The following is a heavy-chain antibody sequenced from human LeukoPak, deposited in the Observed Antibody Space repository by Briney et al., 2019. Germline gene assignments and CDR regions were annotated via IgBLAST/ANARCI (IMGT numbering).Heavy chain of an antibody. J-gene: IGHJ3*02. CDR1: GFTFSNHD. CDR3: ARGGNYFGSGTYPFPLDI. Sequence: PGGSLRLSCAASGFTFSNHDMHWVRQATGKGREWVSAIGTGGDTYYNASVKGRFTISRENARSSLYLQMNSLRVGDTAVYYCARGGNYFGSGTYPFPLDIWGQGTMVTASS. D-gene: IGHD3-10*01. V-gene: IGHV3-13*01. CDR2: IGTGGDT.